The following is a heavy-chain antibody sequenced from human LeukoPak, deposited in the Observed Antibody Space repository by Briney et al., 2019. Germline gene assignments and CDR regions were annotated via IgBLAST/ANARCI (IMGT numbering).Heavy chain of an antibody. Sequence: SETLSLTCTVSGGSISSSNHFWGWIRQPPGKELHWIGNIYSNGRTYYNPSLTSRVTISLDTSLNQFSLKLTSMTAADAAVYYCAGPYCTTTSCPLYYYYMDVWGKGTTVTVSS. CDR1: GGSISSSNHF. CDR2: IYSNGRT. V-gene: IGHV4-39*07. CDR3: AGPYCTTTSCPLYYYYMDV. D-gene: IGHD2-2*01. J-gene: IGHJ6*03.